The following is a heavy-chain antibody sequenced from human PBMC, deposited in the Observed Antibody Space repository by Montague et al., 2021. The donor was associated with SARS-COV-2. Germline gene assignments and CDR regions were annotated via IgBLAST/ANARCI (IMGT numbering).Heavy chain of an antibody. CDR2: INHRRTS. CDR1: GGSFSDYF. J-gene: IGHJ4*02. Sequence: SETLSLTCAVYGGSFSDYFWTWIRQPPGKGLEWIGEINHRRTSNYNPSLKSRVSISVDTSKNQFSLYLGSVTAADTAVYYCARGRQHFNMIVVVMTGGEYYFDXWGQGTLVTVSS. V-gene: IGHV4-34*01. CDR3: ARGRQHFNMIVVVMTGGEYYFDX. D-gene: IGHD3-22*01.